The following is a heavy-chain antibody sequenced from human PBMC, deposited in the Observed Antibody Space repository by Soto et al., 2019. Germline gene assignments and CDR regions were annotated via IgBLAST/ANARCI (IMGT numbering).Heavy chain of an antibody. CDR3: ARPFCGYSSGCHGTDAFDI. D-gene: IGHD6-19*01. V-gene: IGHV1-69*13. CDR2: IIPIFGTA. Sequence: SVKVSCKASGGTFSSYAISWVRQAPGQGLEWMGGIIPIFGTANYAQKFQGRVTITADESTSTAYMELSSLRSDDTAVYYCARPFCGYSSGCHGTDAFDIWGQGTMVTVSS. J-gene: IGHJ3*02. CDR1: GGTFSSYA.